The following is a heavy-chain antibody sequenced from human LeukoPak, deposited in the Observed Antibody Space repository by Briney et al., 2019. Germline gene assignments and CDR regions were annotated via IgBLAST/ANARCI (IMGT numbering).Heavy chain of an antibody. J-gene: IGHJ4*02. Sequence: GGSLRLSCAASGFTFDDYAMHWVRQAPGKGLEWVSGISWNSGSIGYADSVKGRFTISRDNAKNSLYLQMNSLRAEDTAVYYCARSGSSGYYYKVWGQGTLVTVSS. CDR2: ISWNSGSI. D-gene: IGHD3-22*01. CDR3: ARSGSSGYYYKV. CDR1: GFTFDDYA. V-gene: IGHV3-9*01.